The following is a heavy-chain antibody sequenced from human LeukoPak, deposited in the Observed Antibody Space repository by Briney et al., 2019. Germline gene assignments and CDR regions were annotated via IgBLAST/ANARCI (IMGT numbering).Heavy chain of an antibody. D-gene: IGHD2-2*01. V-gene: IGHV3-21*01. Sequence: GGSLRLSCAASGFTFSSYSMNWVRQAPGKGLEWVSSISSSSSYIHYADSVKGRFTISRDNAKNSLYLQMNSLRAEDTAVYYCARGRYCSSTSCLGAFDIWGQGTMVTVSS. J-gene: IGHJ3*02. CDR1: GFTFSSYS. CDR2: ISSSSSYI. CDR3: ARGRYCSSTSCLGAFDI.